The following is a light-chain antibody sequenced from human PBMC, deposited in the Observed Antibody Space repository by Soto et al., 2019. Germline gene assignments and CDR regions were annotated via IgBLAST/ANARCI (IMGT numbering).Light chain of an antibody. J-gene: IGKJ4*01. V-gene: IGKV1-8*01. CDR2: AAS. Sequence: AIRMTQSPSSLSASTGDRVTITCRASQGISSYLAWYQQKPGKAPKLLIYAASTLQSGVPSRFNGSGSGTDFTLTISCLQSEDFATYYCQQYYSYPRTFGGGTKVEIK. CDR1: QGISSY. CDR3: QQYYSYPRT.